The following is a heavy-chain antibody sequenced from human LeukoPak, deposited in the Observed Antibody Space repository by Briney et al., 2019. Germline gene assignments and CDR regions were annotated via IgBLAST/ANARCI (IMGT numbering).Heavy chain of an antibody. CDR2: ISYDGSNK. J-gene: IGHJ6*02. CDR1: GFTFSSYA. CDR3: ARDRPRRNGMDV. V-gene: IGHV3-30-3*01. Sequence: PGGSLRLSCAASGFTFSSYAMHWVRQAPGKGLEWVAVISYDGSNKYYADSVKGRFTISRDNSKNTLYLQMNSLRAEDTAVYYCARDRPRRNGMDVWGQGTTVTVSS.